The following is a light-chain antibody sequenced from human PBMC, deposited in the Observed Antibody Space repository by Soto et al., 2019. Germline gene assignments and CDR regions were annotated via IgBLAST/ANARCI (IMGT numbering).Light chain of an antibody. Sequence: QSVLIQPPSASGTPGQRVTISCSGSSSNIGSNYVYWFQQLPGAAPKLLIYRNNQRPSGVPDRFSGSKSGTSAALAISWRRSADEADFYCATWEDNLTARVFGGGTKLTVL. CDR3: ATWEDNLTARV. J-gene: IGLJ3*02. V-gene: IGLV1-47*01. CDR1: SSNIGSNY. CDR2: RNN.